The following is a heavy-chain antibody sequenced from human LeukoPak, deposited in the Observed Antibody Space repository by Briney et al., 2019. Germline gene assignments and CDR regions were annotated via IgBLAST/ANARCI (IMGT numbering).Heavy chain of an antibody. J-gene: IGHJ6*03. CDR3: ARSVYGLSYYYYMDV. Sequence: SETLSLTCTVSGGSISSSSYYWGWIRQPPGKGLEWIGSIFHSGSTYYNPSLKSRVTISVDTSKNQFSLKLSSVTAADTAVYYCARSVYGLSYYYYMDVWGKGTTVTISS. V-gene: IGHV4-39*07. D-gene: IGHD3-16*02. CDR1: GGSISSSSYY. CDR2: IFHSGST.